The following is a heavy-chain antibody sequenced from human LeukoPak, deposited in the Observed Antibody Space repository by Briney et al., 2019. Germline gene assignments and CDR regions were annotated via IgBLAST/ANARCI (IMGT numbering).Heavy chain of an antibody. D-gene: IGHD1-26*01. J-gene: IGHJ5*02. CDR3: AKDTYDSGSYIGFDT. CDR1: GFTCDTYA. CDR2: ISGSGDST. Sequence: GGSLRLSCAVSGFTCDTYAMSWVRQAPGKGLEWVSVISGSGDSTDYADSVKGRFTISRDNSRNTLYLQMNNLRAEDTAIYYCAKDTYDSGSYIGFDTRGQGTLVTVSS. V-gene: IGHV3-23*01.